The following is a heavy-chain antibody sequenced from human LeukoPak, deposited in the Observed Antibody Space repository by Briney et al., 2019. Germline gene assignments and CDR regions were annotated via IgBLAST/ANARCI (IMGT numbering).Heavy chain of an antibody. V-gene: IGHV1-24*01. Sequence: ASVKVSCTVSGYTLTELSMHWVRQAPGKGLEWMGGFDPEGGETIYAQKFQGRVTMTEDTSTDTAYMELSSLRSEDTAVYYCATGLAAAYRPDYWGQGTLVTVSS. D-gene: IGHD6-13*01. CDR1: GYTLTELS. CDR2: FDPEGGET. J-gene: IGHJ4*02. CDR3: ATGLAAAYRPDY.